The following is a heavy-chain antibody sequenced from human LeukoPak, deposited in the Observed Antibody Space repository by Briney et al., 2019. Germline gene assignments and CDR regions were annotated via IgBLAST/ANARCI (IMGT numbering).Heavy chain of an antibody. CDR2: ISTGGST. CDR1: GXSISSSY. CDR3: ARDQTYYVSSGYYYVTYFQH. D-gene: IGHD3-22*01. V-gene: IGHV4-4*07. J-gene: IGHJ1*01. Sequence: TSETLSLTCTVSGXSISSSYCTWIRQPAGEGLEWIGRISTGGSTTYNPSFKSRVTMSLDTSKNQFSLNLTSVTAADTAVYYCARDQTYYVSSGYYYVTYFQHWGQGILVTVSS.